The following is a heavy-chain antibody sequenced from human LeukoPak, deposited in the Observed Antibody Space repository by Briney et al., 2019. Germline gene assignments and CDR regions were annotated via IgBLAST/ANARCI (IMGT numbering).Heavy chain of an antibody. J-gene: IGHJ4*02. CDR3: ARRGYSSSWQRIWDY. Sequence: SETLSLTCAVSGGSISSNSYYWGWIRQPPGKGLEWIGSIYYSGSTYYNPSLKSRVTISVDTSKNQFSLKLSSVTAADTAVYYCARRGYSSSWQRIWDYWGQGTLVTVSS. V-gene: IGHV4-39*01. CDR1: GGSISSNSYY. D-gene: IGHD6-13*01. CDR2: IYYSGST.